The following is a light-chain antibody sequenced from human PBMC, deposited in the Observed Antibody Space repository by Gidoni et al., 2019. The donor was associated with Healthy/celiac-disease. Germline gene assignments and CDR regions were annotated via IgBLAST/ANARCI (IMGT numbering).Light chain of an antibody. V-gene: IGLV3-1*01. J-gene: IGLJ2*01. CDR2: QAS. Sequence: SYELTQPPSVSVSTGQTASITCSGDKLGDKYACWYQQKPGQSPVLVIYQASKRPSGIPERFSGSNSGNTATLTISGTQAMDEADYYCQAWDSRTVVFGGGTKLTVL. CDR3: QAWDSRTVV. CDR1: KLGDKY.